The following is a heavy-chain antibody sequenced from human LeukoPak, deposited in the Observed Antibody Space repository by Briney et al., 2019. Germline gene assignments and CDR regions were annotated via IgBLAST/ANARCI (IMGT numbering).Heavy chain of an antibody. D-gene: IGHD3-22*01. CDR1: GGTFSSYA. CDR3: ARDLGYDSSGYYSYYFDY. Sequence: ASVKVSCKASGGTFSSYAISWVRQAPGQGLEWMGGIIPIFGTANYAQRFQGRVTITADESTSTAYMELSSLRSEDTAVYYCARDLGYDSSGYYSYYFDYWGQGTLVTVSS. V-gene: IGHV1-69*13. J-gene: IGHJ4*02. CDR2: IIPIFGTA.